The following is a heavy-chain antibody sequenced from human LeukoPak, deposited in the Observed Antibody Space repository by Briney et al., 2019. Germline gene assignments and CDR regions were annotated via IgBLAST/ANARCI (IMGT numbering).Heavy chain of an antibody. CDR3: AKDSAHSYYYGSGSYYQF. D-gene: IGHD3-10*01. J-gene: IGHJ4*02. CDR1: GFTFSNYA. Sequence: GGSLRLSCAASGFTFSNYAMSWVRHAPGGGLEWGSAVSGGGDSTYYADSVKGRFTISRDNSRNTVYLQMSSLRAEDTALYYCAKDSAHSYYYGSGSYYQFWGQATLVTVSS. V-gene: IGHV3-23*01. CDR2: VSGGGDST.